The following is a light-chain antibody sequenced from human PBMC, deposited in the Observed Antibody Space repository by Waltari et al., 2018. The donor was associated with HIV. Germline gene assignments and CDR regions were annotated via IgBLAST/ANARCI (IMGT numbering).Light chain of an antibody. V-gene: IGKV1-33*01. CDR2: GAS. CDR3: QQYHDFPRT. J-gene: IGKJ2*01. Sequence: IQMTQPPSSLAASAGDRVTITCQASQDIRNSLNWYQQKPGKAPKLLIYGASNLETGVPPRFSGGGSGTDFLLTITSLEPEDIATYYCQQYHDFPRTFGQGTRLDI. CDR1: QDIRNS.